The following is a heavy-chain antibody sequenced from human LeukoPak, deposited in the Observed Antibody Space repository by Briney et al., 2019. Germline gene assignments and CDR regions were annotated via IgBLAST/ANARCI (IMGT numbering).Heavy chain of an antibody. V-gene: IGHV4-39*01. CDR3: ARQTAYYYGSGSYYNRPYFDY. Sequence: SETLSLTCTVSGGSISSSSYYWGWLRQPPGKGLEWIGSIYYGGSTYYNPSLKSRVTISVDTTKNQFSLKLISMTAADTAVYYCARQTAYYYGSGSYYNRPYFDYWGQGTLVTVSS. J-gene: IGHJ4*02. CDR2: IYYGGST. D-gene: IGHD3-10*01. CDR1: GGSISSSSYY.